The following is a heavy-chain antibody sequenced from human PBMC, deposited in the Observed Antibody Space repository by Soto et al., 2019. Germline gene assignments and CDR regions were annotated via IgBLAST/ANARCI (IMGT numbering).Heavy chain of an antibody. Sequence: GESLKISCVASGFTFRSYVIHWVRQAPGKGLEWVANIKQDGSEKYYVDSVKGRFTISRDNAKNSLYLQMNSLRAEDTAVYYCARSIAARLNWFDPWGQGTLVTVSS. J-gene: IGHJ5*02. V-gene: IGHV3-7*01. CDR1: GFTFRSYV. CDR2: IKQDGSEK. CDR3: ARSIAARLNWFDP. D-gene: IGHD6-6*01.